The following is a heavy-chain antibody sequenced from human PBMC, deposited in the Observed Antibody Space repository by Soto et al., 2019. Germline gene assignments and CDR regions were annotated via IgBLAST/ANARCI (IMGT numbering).Heavy chain of an antibody. CDR2: IRSKTYAETT. CDR1: GFTFGDYA. CDR3: TRDRSTVATLNFDY. D-gene: IGHD5-12*01. J-gene: IGHJ4*02. Sequence: PGGSLRLSCTASGFTFGDYAMSWFRQAPGKGLEWVGFIRSKTYAETTEYAASVKGRFTISRDDSKSIGYLQMNSLKTEDTAVYYCTRDRSTVATLNFDYWGQGTLATVSS. V-gene: IGHV3-49*03.